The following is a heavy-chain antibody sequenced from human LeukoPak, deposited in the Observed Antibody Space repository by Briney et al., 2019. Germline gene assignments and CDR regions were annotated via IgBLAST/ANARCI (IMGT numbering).Heavy chain of an antibody. V-gene: IGHV3-7*01. D-gene: IGHD5-18*01. Sequence: GGSLRLSCAASGFTFSSYWMSWVRQAPGKGLEWVANIKQGGSEKYYVDSVKGRFTISRDNAKNSLYLQMNSLRAEDTAVYYCARGGYTAMVYYGMDVWGQGTTVTVSS. CDR1: GFTFSSYW. CDR2: IKQGGSEK. J-gene: IGHJ6*02. CDR3: ARGGYTAMVYYGMDV.